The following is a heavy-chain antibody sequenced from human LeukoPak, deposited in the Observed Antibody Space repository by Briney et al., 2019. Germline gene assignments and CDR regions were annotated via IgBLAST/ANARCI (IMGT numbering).Heavy chain of an antibody. V-gene: IGHV1-2*02. D-gene: IGHD5-18*01. CDR1: GYSFTGYY. CDR2: INPNSGGT. Sequence: GASVKVSCKASGYSFTGYYMHWVRQAPGQGLEWMGWINPNSGGTNYAQKFQGRVTMTRDTSISTAYMELSRLRSDDTAVYYCARGGYSYGYPLYYYYYMDVWGKGTTVTISS. CDR3: ARGGYSYGYPLYYYYYMDV. J-gene: IGHJ6*03.